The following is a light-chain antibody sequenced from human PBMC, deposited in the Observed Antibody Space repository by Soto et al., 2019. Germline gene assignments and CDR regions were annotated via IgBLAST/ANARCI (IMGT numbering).Light chain of an antibody. J-gene: IGKJ5*01. CDR2: GAS. Sequence: LTQSEVTLSLSRGVRATCTCRSSQSVSSSYLAWYQQKPGQAPRLLIYGASSRATGIPARVSGRGSGPDFSLTISRLEPEDFAVYYCQQYGSSPITVGQGTRLEIK. CDR1: QSVSSSY. V-gene: IGKV3-20*01. CDR3: QQYGSSPIT.